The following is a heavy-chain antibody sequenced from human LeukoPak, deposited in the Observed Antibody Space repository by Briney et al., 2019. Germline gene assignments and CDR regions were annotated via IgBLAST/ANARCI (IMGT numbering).Heavy chain of an antibody. Sequence: GGSLRLSCAASGFTFSSYAMNWVRQAPGKGLEWVSAITGSGGRTYYADSMKGRFTISRDNAKNSLYLQMNSLRAEDTAVYYCARDLGQYYDTSDNWFDPWGQGTLITVSS. D-gene: IGHD3-22*01. CDR1: GFTFSSYA. V-gene: IGHV3-23*01. J-gene: IGHJ5*02. CDR3: ARDLGQYYDTSDNWFDP. CDR2: ITGSGGRT.